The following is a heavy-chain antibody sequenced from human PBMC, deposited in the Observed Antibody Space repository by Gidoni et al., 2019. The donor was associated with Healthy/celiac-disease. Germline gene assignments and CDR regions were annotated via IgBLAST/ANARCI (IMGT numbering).Heavy chain of an antibody. V-gene: IGHV4-39*01. J-gene: IGHJ4*02. CDR1: GCSISSSSYY. Sequence: QLQLQESGPGLVKPSETLSLTCTVSGCSISSSSYYWGWTRPPPGEGLEWIGSIYYSGSTYYNPSLKSRVTISVDTSKNQFSLKLSSVTAADTAVYYCARRLYSSSWRVFDYWGQGTLVTVSS. D-gene: IGHD6-13*01. CDR2: IYYSGST. CDR3: ARRLYSSSWRVFDY.